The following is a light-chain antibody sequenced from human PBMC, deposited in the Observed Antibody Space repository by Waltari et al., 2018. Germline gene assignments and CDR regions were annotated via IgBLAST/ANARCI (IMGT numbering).Light chain of an antibody. CDR1: QSVSTK. J-gene: IGKJ2*01. V-gene: IGKV3-15*01. CDR3: QQYDKWRDYT. CDR2: SAS. Sequence: EIVMTQSPASLSVSPGETVTLSCRASQSVSTKLAWYQQTPGQAPRLVIYSASIRAADVPARFSGSGSGTEFTLTISSLQSEDFAIYYCQQYDKWRDYTFGQGTKLDFK.